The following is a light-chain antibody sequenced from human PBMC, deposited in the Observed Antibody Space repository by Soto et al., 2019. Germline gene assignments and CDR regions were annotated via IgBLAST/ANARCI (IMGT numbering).Light chain of an antibody. CDR1: SSDVGGYDY. CDR2: EVS. CDR3: RSYTSSSALVWV. Sequence: QSALTQPASVSGSPGQSITISCTGTSSDVGGYDYVSWYQQHPGKAPKLMIYEVSNRPSGVSNRFSGSKSGNTASLTISGLQAEDEADYYCRSYTSSSALVWVFGGGTKLTVL. V-gene: IGLV2-14*01. J-gene: IGLJ3*02.